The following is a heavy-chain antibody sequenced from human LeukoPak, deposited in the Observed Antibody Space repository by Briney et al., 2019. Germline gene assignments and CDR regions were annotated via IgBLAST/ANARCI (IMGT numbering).Heavy chain of an antibody. J-gene: IGHJ5*02. CDR2: VYYSGST. Sequence: SETLSLTCTVSCGSISSGGYYWSWIRQHPGKGLEWIGYVYYSGSTYYNPSLKSRVTISVDTSKNQFSLKLSSVTAADTAVYYCARVIAYCSGGSCYPYNWFDPWGQGTLVTVSS. CDR1: CGSISSGGYY. D-gene: IGHD2-15*01. CDR3: ARVIAYCSGGSCYPYNWFDP. V-gene: IGHV4-31*03.